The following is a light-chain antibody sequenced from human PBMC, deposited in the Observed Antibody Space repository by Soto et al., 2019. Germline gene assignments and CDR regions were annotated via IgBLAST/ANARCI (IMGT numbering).Light chain of an antibody. J-gene: IGKJ5*01. V-gene: IGKV3-15*01. Sequence: EVVLTQSPDTLSLSPGERATLSCRASQSISSDYLVWYQQKPGQAPRLLIYGASTRATGIPARFSGSGSGTEFTLTISSLQSEDFAVYYCQQYNNWPPITFGQGTRLEIK. CDR2: GAS. CDR1: QSISSD. CDR3: QQYNNWPPIT.